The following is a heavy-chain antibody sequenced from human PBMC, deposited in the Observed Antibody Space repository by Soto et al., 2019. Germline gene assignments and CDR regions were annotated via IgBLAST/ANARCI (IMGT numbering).Heavy chain of an antibody. D-gene: IGHD2-15*01. J-gene: IGHJ5*02. V-gene: IGHV4-30-2*01. CDR3: ARTMLLGWFDP. CDR1: GGSISSDTYS. CDR2: IHHSGNT. Sequence: QLQLQESGSGLVKPSQTLSLTCAVSGGSISSDTYSWSWIRQPPGKGLEWVGYIHHSGNTYFNPSPQRRDTRSVDRSKNPLSLTLTSVTAADTAVYYCARTMLLGWFDPWGQGTLVTVSS.